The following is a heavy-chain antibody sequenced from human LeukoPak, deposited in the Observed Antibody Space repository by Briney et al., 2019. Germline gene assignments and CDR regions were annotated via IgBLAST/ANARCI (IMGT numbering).Heavy chain of an antibody. CDR1: GFTFSSYE. V-gene: IGHV3-48*03. CDR3: TRENWYIDY. Sequence: GGSLRLSCAASGFTFSSYEMNWVRQAPGKGLEWVSYISSSGSTIYYADSVKGRFTISRDNAKNSLYLQMNSLRAEDAAVYYCTRENWYIDYWGQGNLVTVSS. CDR2: ISSSGSTI. J-gene: IGHJ4*02.